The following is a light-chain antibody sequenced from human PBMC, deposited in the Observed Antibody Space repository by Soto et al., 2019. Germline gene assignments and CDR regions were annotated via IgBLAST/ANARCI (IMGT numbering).Light chain of an antibody. CDR1: QSVSSSY. Sequence: EIVLTQSPGTLSLSPVERATLSCRASQSVSSSYLAWYQQKPGQAPRLLIYGASSRATGIPDRFSGSGSGTDFTLTISRLEPEDFAVYYCQLYGSSPYTFGQGTKLEIK. CDR3: QLYGSSPYT. CDR2: GAS. J-gene: IGKJ2*01. V-gene: IGKV3-20*01.